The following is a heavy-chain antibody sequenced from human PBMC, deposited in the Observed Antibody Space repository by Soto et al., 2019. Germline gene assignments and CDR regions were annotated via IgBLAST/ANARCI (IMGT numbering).Heavy chain of an antibody. CDR2: ISWNSGSI. Sequence: GGSLRVSCAASGFTFDDYAMHWGRQAPWKGLEWVSGISWNSGSIGYADSVKGRFTISRDNAKNSLYLQMNSLRAEDTALYYCAKGQWLVLEAALDIWGQGTMVTVSS. CDR3: AKGQWLVLEAALDI. D-gene: IGHD6-19*01. V-gene: IGHV3-9*01. J-gene: IGHJ3*02. CDR1: GFTFDDYA.